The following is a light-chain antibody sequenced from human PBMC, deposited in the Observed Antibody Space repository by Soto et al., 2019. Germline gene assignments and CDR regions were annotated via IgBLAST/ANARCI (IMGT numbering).Light chain of an antibody. V-gene: IGKV3-15*01. CDR1: QSVSTN. CDR3: QEYSKWPLFP. CDR2: AAS. J-gene: IGKJ3*01. Sequence: EIVVTQSPGILSVSPGDRATLTCRASQSVSTNLAWYQQKPGQAPTLLIYAASTRATGIPARFTGSGSGTDFTLTISSLQSEDFPVYYCQEYSKWPLFPFGPGTRVDIK.